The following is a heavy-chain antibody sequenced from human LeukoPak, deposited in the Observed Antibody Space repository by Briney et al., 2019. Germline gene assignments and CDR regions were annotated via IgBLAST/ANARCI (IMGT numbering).Heavy chain of an antibody. J-gene: IGHJ4*02. CDR1: GFTFSSYW. CDR2: INSDGSST. D-gene: IGHD4-17*01. Sequence: GGSLRLSCAASGFTFSSYWMHWVRQAPGKGLVWVSRINSDGSSTSYADSVKGRFTISRDNAKNTLYLQMNSLRAKDTAVYYCARDDDYGDYFFDYWGQGTLVTVSS. V-gene: IGHV3-74*01. CDR3: ARDDDYGDYFFDY.